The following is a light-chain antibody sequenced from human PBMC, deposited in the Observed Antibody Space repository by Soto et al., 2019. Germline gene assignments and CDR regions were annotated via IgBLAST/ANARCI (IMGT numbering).Light chain of an antibody. J-gene: IGKJ1*01. V-gene: IGKV3-15*01. CDR3: QQYDSSPKT. CDR2: GVS. CDR1: QTVSSN. Sequence: EIVMTQSPATLSVSPGERATLSCRASQTVSSNLAWYQQQPGQAPRLLIYGVSTRATGVPARFSGSGSGTEFTLTISSLQSEDFAVYYCQQYDSSPKTFGQGTKVEIK.